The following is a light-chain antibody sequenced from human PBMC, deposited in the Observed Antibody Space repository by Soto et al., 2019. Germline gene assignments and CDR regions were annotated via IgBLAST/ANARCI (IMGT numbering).Light chain of an antibody. CDR1: SSDVGGYNY. CDR3: QSYDSSLSGHVV. CDR2: EVY. Sequence: QSALTQPPSASGSPGQSVTISCTGTSSDVGGYNYVSWYQHHPDKAPKLIIYEVYKRPSGVPDRFSGSKSGNTASLTVSGLQADDEADYYCQSYDSSLSGHVVFGGGTKLTVL. J-gene: IGLJ2*01. V-gene: IGLV2-8*01.